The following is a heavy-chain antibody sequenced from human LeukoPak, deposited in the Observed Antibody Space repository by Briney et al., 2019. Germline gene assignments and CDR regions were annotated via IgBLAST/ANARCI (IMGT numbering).Heavy chain of an antibody. D-gene: IGHD1-26*01. Sequence: ASVKVSWRSSLYTFTGCYLHWARQAHGQGLEGMGRINANGGGTNYAQKFHGRVTMTRDSSVSTAYMELSRLRSDDTAVYYCARRLSGSYLDYWGQGTLVTVSS. V-gene: IGHV1-2*06. CDR2: INANGGGT. J-gene: IGHJ4*02. CDR3: ARRLSGSYLDY. CDR1: LYTFTGCY.